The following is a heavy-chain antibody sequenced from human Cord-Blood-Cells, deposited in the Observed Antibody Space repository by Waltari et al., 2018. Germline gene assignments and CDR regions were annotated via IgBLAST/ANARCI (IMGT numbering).Heavy chain of an antibody. V-gene: IGHV1-2*02. CDR1: GDTFAGYY. J-gene: IGHJ4*02. D-gene: IGHD7-27*01. Sequence: QAQLVQSGAEVKKPGASVKVSCKASGDTFAGYYMNWVRQAPGQGLEWMGWINPNSGGTNYAQKFQGRVTMTRDTSISTAYMELSRLRSDDTAVYYCARAWGFKYYFDYWGQGTLVTVSS. CDR2: INPNSGGT. CDR3: ARAWGFKYYFDY.